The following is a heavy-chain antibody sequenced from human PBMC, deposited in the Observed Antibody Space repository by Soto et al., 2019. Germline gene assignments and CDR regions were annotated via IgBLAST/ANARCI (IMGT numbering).Heavy chain of an antibody. CDR2: IVPSLDTT. J-gene: IGHJ6*02. CDR1: GGTFSSSG. D-gene: IGHD3-16*02. Sequence: QVHLVQSGTEVKKPGSSVKVSCKASGGTFSSSGFSWVRQAPGQGLEWMGMIVPSLDTTNCAQKFQARITITADAVTSTASMELRSLRSEDTAVYYCARWPQPRYTADPYAVDVWGQGTRVIVSS. CDR3: ARWPQPRYTADPYAVDV. V-gene: IGHV1-69*11.